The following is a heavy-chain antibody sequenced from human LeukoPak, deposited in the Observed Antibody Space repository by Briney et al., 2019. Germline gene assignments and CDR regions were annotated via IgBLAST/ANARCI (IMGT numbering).Heavy chain of an antibody. CDR2: IYSSGST. J-gene: IGHJ6*02. Sequence: SETLSLTCTVSGGSISSYYWNWIRQPAGKGLEWIGRIYSSGSTTYNPSLKSRLTMSVDTSKNQFSLRLSSVTAADTAVYYCARAIASYFGMDVWGQGTTVTVSS. CDR3: ARAIASYFGMDV. V-gene: IGHV4-4*07. CDR1: GGSISSYY.